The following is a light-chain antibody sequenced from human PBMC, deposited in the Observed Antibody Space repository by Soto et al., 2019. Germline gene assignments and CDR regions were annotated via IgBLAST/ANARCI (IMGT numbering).Light chain of an antibody. Sequence: QSALTQPPSASGSPGQSITISCTGTSSDVGGYNFVSWYRQHPGKAPQLIIYDVNKRPSGVADRFSDSKSGNTASLTVSGLQAEEEPDYFCNSYGCTNNYVVFGGGTKLTVL. CDR2: DVN. V-gene: IGLV2-8*01. J-gene: IGLJ2*01. CDR1: SSDVGGYNF. CDR3: NSYGCTNNYVV.